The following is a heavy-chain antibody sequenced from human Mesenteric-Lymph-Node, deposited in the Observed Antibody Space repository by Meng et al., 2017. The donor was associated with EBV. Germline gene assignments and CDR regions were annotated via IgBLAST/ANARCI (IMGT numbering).Heavy chain of an antibody. CDR2: INPRSGAT. J-gene: IGHJ4*02. D-gene: IGHD3-22*01. V-gene: IGHV1-2*06. CDR3: SHTDYFDNTGHH. Sequence: VQLVQSGAEGKKPGSSVKVSCKASGGTFSSYALSWVRQAPGQGLEWMGRINPRSGATSYAEKFQGRLAMTGDTSVSTAYMELASLRSDDTAVYFCSHTDYFDNTGHHWGQGTLVTVSS. CDR1: GGTFSSYA.